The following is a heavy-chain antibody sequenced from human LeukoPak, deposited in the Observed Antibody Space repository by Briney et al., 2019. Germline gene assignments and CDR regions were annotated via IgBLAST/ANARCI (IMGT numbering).Heavy chain of an antibody. CDR1: GYTFTRYD. J-gene: IGHJ3*02. Sequence: ASVKVSCKASGYTFTRYDINCVRQATGQGLEWMGWVNPNNGNTGYAPNFQGRVTITRNTSIDTAYMELSSLRSDDTAVYYCARESPLGYDAFDIWGQGTTVIVSS. V-gene: IGHV1-8*01. D-gene: IGHD7-27*01. CDR3: ARESPLGYDAFDI. CDR2: VNPNNGNT.